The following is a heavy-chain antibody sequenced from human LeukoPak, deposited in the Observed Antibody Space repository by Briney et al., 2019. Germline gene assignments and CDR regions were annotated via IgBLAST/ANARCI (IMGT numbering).Heavy chain of an antibody. CDR2: IYYSGST. V-gene: IGHV4-59*08. Sequence: PSETLSLTCTVSGGSISRYYLSWVRQPPGKGLEWVGYIYYSGSTYYNPSLKSRATISVDTSKNQLTLKLNSVTATDTAVYYCARHYGPWGQGTLVTVSS. D-gene: IGHD3-10*01. CDR3: ARHYGP. CDR1: GGSISRYY. J-gene: IGHJ4*02.